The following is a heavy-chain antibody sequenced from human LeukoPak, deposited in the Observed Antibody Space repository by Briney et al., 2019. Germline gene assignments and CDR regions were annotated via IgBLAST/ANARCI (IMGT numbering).Heavy chain of an antibody. Sequence: SVKVSCKASGGTFSSNAISWVRQAPGQGLEWMGGIIPMFGTANHAQKFQGRVTITAAESTGTAYMELSSLRSEDTAVYYCASHYYDSSGYYPFDYWGQGTLVTVSS. CDR2: IIPMFGTA. D-gene: IGHD3-22*01. CDR1: GGTFSSNA. J-gene: IGHJ4*02. V-gene: IGHV1-69*13. CDR3: ASHYYDSSGYYPFDY.